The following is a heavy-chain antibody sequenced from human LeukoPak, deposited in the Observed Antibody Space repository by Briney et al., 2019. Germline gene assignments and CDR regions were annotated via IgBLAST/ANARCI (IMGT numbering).Heavy chain of an antibody. Sequence: GGSLRLSCAASGFTFSSYGMHWVRQAPGKGLEWVAVIWYDGSNKYYADSVKGRFTISRDNSKNTLYLQMNSLRAEDTAVYYCAKVDSLSIAAAGSFDYWGQGTLVTVPS. D-gene: IGHD6-13*01. CDR3: AKVDSLSIAAAGSFDY. CDR2: IWYDGSNK. CDR1: GFTFSSYG. J-gene: IGHJ4*02. V-gene: IGHV3-33*06.